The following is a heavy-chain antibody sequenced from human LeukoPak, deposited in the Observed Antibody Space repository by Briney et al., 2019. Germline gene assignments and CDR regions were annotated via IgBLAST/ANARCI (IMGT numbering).Heavy chain of an antibody. D-gene: IGHD5-24*01. V-gene: IGHV1-69*05. Sequence: ASVKVSCKASGGTFSSYAISWVRQAPGQGLEWMGGMIPIFGTVNYAQKFQGRVTITTDESTSTAYMELSSLRSEDTAVYYCARGRRDGFKHTRYYFDYWGQGTLVTVSS. CDR1: GGTFSSYA. CDR2: MIPIFGTV. J-gene: IGHJ4*02. CDR3: ARGRRDGFKHTRYYFDY.